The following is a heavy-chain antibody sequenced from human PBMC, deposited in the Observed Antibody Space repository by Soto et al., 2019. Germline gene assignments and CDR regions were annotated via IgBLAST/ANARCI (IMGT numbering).Heavy chain of an antibody. Sequence: DVQLAESGGGLVQPGGSLRLSCVASGFPYSVYSMDWVRQVPGKGLEWLAYVSPGGDTVHYADSVNGQFFISRDTPRNSVFLQMNSLRHEDTAVYYCVRGSRANCFDLWGPGTVVTVSS. CDR1: GFPYSVYS. CDR2: VSPGGDTV. J-gene: IGHJ3*01. CDR3: VRGSRANCFDL. V-gene: IGHV3-48*02.